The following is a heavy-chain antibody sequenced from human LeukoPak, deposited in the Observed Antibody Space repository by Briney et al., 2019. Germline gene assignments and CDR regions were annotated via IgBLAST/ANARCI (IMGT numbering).Heavy chain of an antibody. Sequence: GESLKISCKGSGYSFTSYWIGWVRQMPGKGLEWMGIIYPGDSDTRYSPSFQGQVTISADKSISTAYLQWSSLKASDTAMYYCARTRTTVVTRDAFDIWGQGTMVTVSS. CDR2: IYPGDSDT. CDR3: ARTRTTVVTRDAFDI. D-gene: IGHD4-23*01. V-gene: IGHV5-51*01. J-gene: IGHJ3*02. CDR1: GYSFTSYW.